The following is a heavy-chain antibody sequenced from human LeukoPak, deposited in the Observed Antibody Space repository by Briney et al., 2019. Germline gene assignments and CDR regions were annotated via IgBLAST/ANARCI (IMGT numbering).Heavy chain of an antibody. CDR1: GFTFSNYW. V-gene: IGHV3-7*03. J-gene: IGHJ4*02. D-gene: IGHD1-1*01. CDR2: INQDGSEK. CDR3: ARDSGWYTHDY. Sequence: PGGSLRLSCVASGFTFSNYWMHWVRQAPGKGLEWVANINQDGSEKYYVDSVKGRFTISRDNAKNSLYLQMDSLRAEDTAVYYCARDSGWYTHDYWGQGTLVTVSS.